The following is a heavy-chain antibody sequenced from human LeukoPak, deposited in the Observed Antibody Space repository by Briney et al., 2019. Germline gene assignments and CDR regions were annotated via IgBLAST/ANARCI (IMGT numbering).Heavy chain of an antibody. D-gene: IGHD3-22*01. V-gene: IGHV4-38-2*02. CDR3: ARDPYSYDSWGALDI. Sequence: PEALSLTCTVSGYSISISYYWGWIPQPPGKGLEWFRIFNHIGNTYYNPSLKSRVNISVSTSKHQSSLKLSFVTATDTAVYFCARDPYSYDSWGALDIWGQGTMVTVSS. J-gene: IGHJ3*02. CDR2: FNHIGNT. CDR1: GYSISISYY.